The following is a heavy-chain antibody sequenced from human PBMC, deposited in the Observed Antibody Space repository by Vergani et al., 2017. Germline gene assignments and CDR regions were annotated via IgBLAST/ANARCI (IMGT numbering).Heavy chain of an antibody. CDR1: GFTFDDYA. D-gene: IGHD3-3*01. Sequence: EVQLVESGGGLVQPGRSLRLSCAASGFTFDDYAMHWVRQAPGQGLEWVSGISWNSGSIGYEDSVMGRFTISRDNAKNSLYLQMNSLRAEDTALYYCAKDHYDFCCGYPDLSPYDLWGRGTLVTVSS. CDR3: AKDHYDFCCGYPDLSPYDL. V-gene: IGHV3-9*01. J-gene: IGHJ2*01. CDR2: ISWNSGSI.